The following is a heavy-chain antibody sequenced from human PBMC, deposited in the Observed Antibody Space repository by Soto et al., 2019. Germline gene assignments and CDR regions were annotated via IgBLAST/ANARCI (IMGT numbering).Heavy chain of an antibody. CDR1: GGSISSSNYY. CDR3: ARMGDLWSGPGELDP. D-gene: IGHD7-27*01. CDR2: VYYNGFT. Sequence: QLQLRESGPGLVKPSETLSLTCTVSGGSISSSNYYWAWIRQSPGKGLEWIGSVYYNGFTYYNPSLKSRVTTSVDTSKNQFSLKLTSVTAADTAVYYCARMGDLWSGPGELDPWGQGTLVTVSS. V-gene: IGHV4-39*01. J-gene: IGHJ5*02.